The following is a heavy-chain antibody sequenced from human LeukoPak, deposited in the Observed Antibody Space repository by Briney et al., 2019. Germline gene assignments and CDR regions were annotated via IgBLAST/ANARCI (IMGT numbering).Heavy chain of an antibody. D-gene: IGHD2-2*01. Sequence: SGTLSLTCAVSGGSISSSHWWSWVRQPPGKGLEWIGEIYHSGSTNYNASLTSRVTISVDKSKNQFSLKLSSVTAADTAVYYCARAAVLPDAGGFDCWGQGTLVTVSS. CDR3: ARAAVLPDAGGFDC. CDR1: GGSISSSHW. J-gene: IGHJ4*02. V-gene: IGHV4-4*02. CDR2: IYHSGST.